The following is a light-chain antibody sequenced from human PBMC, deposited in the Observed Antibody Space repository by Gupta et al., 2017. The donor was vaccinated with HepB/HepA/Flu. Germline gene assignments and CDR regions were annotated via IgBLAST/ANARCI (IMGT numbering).Light chain of an antibody. J-gene: IGKJ1*01. Sequence: EIVLTQSPGTLSLSSGERATLSCRASQSVTESYLAWYQQIAGQAPRLLIYAASTRATGIPDRFSGSGSGTDFTLTISRLEPDDFAVYYCQQYGNSPITFGQGTQVEIK. V-gene: IGKV3-20*01. CDR3: QQYGNSPIT. CDR1: QSVTESY. CDR2: AAS.